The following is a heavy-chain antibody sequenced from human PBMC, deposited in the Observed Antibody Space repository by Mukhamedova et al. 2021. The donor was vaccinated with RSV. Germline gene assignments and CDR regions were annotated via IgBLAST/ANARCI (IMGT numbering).Heavy chain of an antibody. V-gene: IGHV4-34*01. CDR3: ARFGRFFGVVITSPYYMDV. D-gene: IGHD3-3*01. J-gene: IGHJ6*03. CDR2: HSGST. Sequence: HSGSTNYNPSLKSRVTISVDTSKNQFSLKLSSVTAADTAVYYCARFGRFFGVVITSPYYMDVWGKGTTVTVSS.